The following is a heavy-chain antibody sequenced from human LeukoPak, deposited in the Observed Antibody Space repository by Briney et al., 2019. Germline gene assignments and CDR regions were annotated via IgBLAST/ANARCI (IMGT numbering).Heavy chain of an antibody. J-gene: IGHJ4*02. D-gene: IGHD3-3*01. Sequence: GESLRLSCAASGFTFSNYAMSWVRQAPGKGLEWVSAISGSGGSTYYADSVKGRFTISRDNSKNTLYLQMNSLRVEDTAVYYCAKDLLHGIFGVAAPFDYWGQGTLVTVSS. CDR2: ISGSGGST. V-gene: IGHV3-23*01. CDR1: GFTFSNYA. CDR3: AKDLLHGIFGVAAPFDY.